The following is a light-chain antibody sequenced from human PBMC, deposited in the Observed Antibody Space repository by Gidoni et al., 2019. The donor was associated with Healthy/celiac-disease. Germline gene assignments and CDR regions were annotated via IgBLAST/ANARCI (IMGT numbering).Light chain of an antibody. CDR2: GAS. J-gene: IGKJ1*01. V-gene: IGKV3-20*01. CDR1: QSVSSSY. Sequence: EIVLTQSPGTLSLSPGERATLSCRASQSVSSSYLAWYQQKPGQAPRLLIYGASSRATGIPDRFSGSGSGTDFTLTISRLEPEEFAVYYCQQYGSSPTFGQXTKVEIK. CDR3: QQYGSSPT.